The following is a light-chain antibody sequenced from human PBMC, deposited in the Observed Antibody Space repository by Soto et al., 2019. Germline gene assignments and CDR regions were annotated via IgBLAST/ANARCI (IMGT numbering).Light chain of an antibody. J-gene: IGLJ2*01. CDR2: EGN. Sequence: QSALTQPPSASGSPGQSVTISCTGTSSDVGGYNYVSWYQQHPGKAPKVMIYEGNKRPSGVPARFSGSKSGNTASLTVSGLQAAYEADYYCNAYAGSNNFVFGGGTKLTVL. CDR3: NAYAGSNNFV. V-gene: IGLV2-8*01. CDR1: SSDVGGYNY.